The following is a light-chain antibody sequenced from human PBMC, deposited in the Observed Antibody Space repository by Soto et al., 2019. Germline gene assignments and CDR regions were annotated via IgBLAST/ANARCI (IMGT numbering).Light chain of an antibody. Sequence: EIVMTQSPAXLSVSPGERATLSCRASQSVSSNLAWYQQKPGQAPRLLIYGASTRATGIPARFSGSGSGTEFTLTISSLQSEDFAVYYCQQYNNWPPFTFGPGTKVDIK. J-gene: IGKJ3*01. CDR3: QQYNNWPPFT. CDR2: GAS. V-gene: IGKV3-15*01. CDR1: QSVSSN.